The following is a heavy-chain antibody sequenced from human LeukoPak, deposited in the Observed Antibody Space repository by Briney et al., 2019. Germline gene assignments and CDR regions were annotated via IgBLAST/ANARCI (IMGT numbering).Heavy chain of an antibody. V-gene: IGHV3-43*02. D-gene: IGHD6-13*01. J-gene: IGHJ4*02. Sequence: PGGSLRLSCAASGFTFDDYAMHWVRQAPGKGLEWVSLISGDGGSTYYADSVKGRFTISRDNARNTLFLQMNSLRAEDTAVYYCARDPYSSSSGSGDYWGQGTLVTVSS. CDR2: ISGDGGST. CDR3: ARDPYSSSSGSGDY. CDR1: GFTFDDYA.